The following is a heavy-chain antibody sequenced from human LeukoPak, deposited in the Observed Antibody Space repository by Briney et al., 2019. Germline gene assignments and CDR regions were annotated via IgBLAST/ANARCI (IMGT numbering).Heavy chain of an antibody. CDR2: INPNSGGA. Sequence: ASVTVSCKASGYTFTEYYMHWVRQAPGQGLEWMGWINPNSGGANYAENFQGRVTMTRDTSISTAYMELSSLRYDDTALYYCARGQSLNDYWGQGTLVTVSS. CDR3: ARGQSLNDY. CDR1: GYTFTEYY. V-gene: IGHV1-2*02. J-gene: IGHJ4*02.